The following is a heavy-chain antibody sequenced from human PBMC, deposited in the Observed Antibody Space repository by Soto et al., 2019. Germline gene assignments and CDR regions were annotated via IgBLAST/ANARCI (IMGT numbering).Heavy chain of an antibody. D-gene: IGHD3-10*01. V-gene: IGHV1-46*01. J-gene: IGHJ6*02. CDR1: GYTFTSYY. Sequence: ASVKVSCKACGYTFTSYYMHWVRQAPGQGLEWMGIINPSGGSTSYAQKFQGRVTMTRDTSTSTVYMELSSLRSEDTAVYYCARDNNYYGSGSYSNEYYYYYGMEVWCQGTTVTLSS. CDR3: ARDNNYYGSGSYSNEYYYYYGMEV. CDR2: INPSGGST.